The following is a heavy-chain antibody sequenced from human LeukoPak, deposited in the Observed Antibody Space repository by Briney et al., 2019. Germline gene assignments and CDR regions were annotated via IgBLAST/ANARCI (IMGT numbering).Heavy chain of an antibody. V-gene: IGHV1-18*01. CDR3: ARVPSGRSYYGDWFDP. CDR1: GYTFTSYG. CDR2: ISAYNGNT. D-gene: IGHD1-26*01. J-gene: IGHJ5*02. Sequence: ASVKVSCKASGYTFTSYGISWVRQAPGQGLEWMGWISAYNGNTNYAQKLQGRVTMTTDTSTSTAYMELRSLRSDDTAVYYCARVPSGRSYYGDWFDPWGQGTLVTVSS.